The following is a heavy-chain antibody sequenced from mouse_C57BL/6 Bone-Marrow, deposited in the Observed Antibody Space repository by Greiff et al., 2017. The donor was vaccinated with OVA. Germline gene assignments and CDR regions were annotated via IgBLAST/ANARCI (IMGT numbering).Heavy chain of an antibody. V-gene: IGHV1-50*01. CDR2: IDPSDSYT. CDR1: GYTFTSYW. Sequence: QVQLQQPGAELVKPGASVKLSCKASGYTFTSYWMQWVKQRPGQGLEWIGEIDPSDSYTNYNQKFKGKATLTVDTSSSTAYMQLSSLTSEDSAVYYCARTTYYCDYWGQGTTLTVSS. J-gene: IGHJ2*01. CDR3: ARTTYYCDY.